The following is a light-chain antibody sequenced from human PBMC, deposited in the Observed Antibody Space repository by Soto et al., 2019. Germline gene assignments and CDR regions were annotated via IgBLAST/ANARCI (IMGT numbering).Light chain of an antibody. Sequence: IRMKQSPATLSASVGDRVTITCRASQSISSWLAWYQQKPGKAPKLLIYDASSLESGVPSRFSGSGSGTEFTLTISSLQPDDFATYYCQQYNSYPTFGQGTRLEI. CDR1: QSISSW. J-gene: IGKJ5*01. V-gene: IGKV1-5*01. CDR3: QQYNSYPT. CDR2: DAS.